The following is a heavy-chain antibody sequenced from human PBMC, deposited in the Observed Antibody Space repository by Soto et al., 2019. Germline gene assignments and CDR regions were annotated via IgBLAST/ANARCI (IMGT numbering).Heavy chain of an antibody. J-gene: IGHJ6*02. Sequence: QVQLVQSGAKVKKPGSSVKVSCKASGGTFSSYAISWVRQAPGQGLEWMGGIIPIFGTANYAQKFQGRVTITADESTSTAYMELSSLRSEDTAVYYCARSIAAAGTRGGYYYGMDVWGQGTTVTVSS. CDR2: IIPIFGTA. V-gene: IGHV1-69*01. CDR3: ARSIAAAGTRGGYYYGMDV. CDR1: GGTFSSYA. D-gene: IGHD6-13*01.